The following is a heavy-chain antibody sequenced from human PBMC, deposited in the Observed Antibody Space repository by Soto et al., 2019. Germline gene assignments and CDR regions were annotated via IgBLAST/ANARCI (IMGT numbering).Heavy chain of an antibody. V-gene: IGHV3-23*01. CDR1: GFTFSRYA. CDR2: VSGRGDGT. J-gene: IGHJ6*02. Sequence: EVQILESGGGLVQPGGSLRLSYSVSGFTFSRYAMSWVRQAPGKGLEWVSAVSGRGDGTFYADSVKGRFTISRDNSKNTVYMQMNSLRVEDTAVYYCAKDVEEVLPYYGRDVWGQGTTVNVSS. CDR3: AKDVEEVLPYYGRDV.